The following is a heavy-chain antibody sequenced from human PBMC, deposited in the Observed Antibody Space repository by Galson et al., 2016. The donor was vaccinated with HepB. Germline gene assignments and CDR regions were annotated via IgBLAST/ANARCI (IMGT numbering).Heavy chain of an antibody. Sequence: SLRLSCAASGFTFSNYWMSWVRQAPGKGLEWVANIKQDGSEKYYVDSVRGRFTISRDNAKNSLYLQMNSLRDEDTAVYYCARDSDHYDYVWESYRHDWFFDLWGRGTLVTVSS. J-gene: IGHJ2*01. CDR3: ARDSDHYDYVWESYRHDWFFDL. V-gene: IGHV3-7*01. CDR2: IKQDGSEK. D-gene: IGHD3-16*02. CDR1: GFTFSNYW.